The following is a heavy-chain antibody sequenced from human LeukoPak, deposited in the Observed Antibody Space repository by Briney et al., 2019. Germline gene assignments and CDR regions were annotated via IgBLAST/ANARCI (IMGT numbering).Heavy chain of an antibody. CDR2: VSDSGGST. CDR3: AKHRTTVVTDFDS. Sequence: GGSLRLSCAASGFAFINYAMSWVRQAPGKGLEWVSTVSDSGGSTYYADSVRGRFTISRDNSKNTVSLHMNSLRAEDTAVYYCAKHRTTVVTDFDSWGQGTLVTVSS. V-gene: IGHV3-23*01. J-gene: IGHJ4*02. D-gene: IGHD4-23*01. CDR1: GFAFINYA.